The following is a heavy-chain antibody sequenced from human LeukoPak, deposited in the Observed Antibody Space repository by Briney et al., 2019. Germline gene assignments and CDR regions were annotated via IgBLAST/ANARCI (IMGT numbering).Heavy chain of an antibody. CDR3: ARGIVGATWNY. CDR2: IYTSGST. Sequence: SQTLSLTCTVSGGSISSGSYYWSWIRQPAGKGLEWIGRIYTSGSTNYNPSLKRRVTISVDTSKNQFSLKLSSVTAADTAVYYCARGIVGATWNYWGQGTLVTVSS. D-gene: IGHD1-26*01. CDR1: GGSISSGSYY. J-gene: IGHJ4*02. V-gene: IGHV4-61*02.